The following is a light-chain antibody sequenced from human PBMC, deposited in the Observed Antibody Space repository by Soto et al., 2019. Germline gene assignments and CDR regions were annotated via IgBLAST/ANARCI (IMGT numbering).Light chain of an antibody. CDR2: VAS. Sequence: ETVLTPSPGTMSLCTGERAPLSCRASQSVSSSYLAWYQQKPGQAPRLLIYVASSRATGIPDRFSGSGSGTDFTLTISRLEPEDFAVYYCQQYGSSLWTFGQGTKVDIK. CDR3: QQYGSSLWT. V-gene: IGKV3-20*01. CDR1: QSVSSSY. J-gene: IGKJ1*01.